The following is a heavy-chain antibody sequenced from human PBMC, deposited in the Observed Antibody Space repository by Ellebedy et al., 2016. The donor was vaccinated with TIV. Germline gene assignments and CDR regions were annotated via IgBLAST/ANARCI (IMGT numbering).Heavy chain of an antibody. J-gene: IGHJ4*02. Sequence: AASVKVSCKASEGTFNSYSITWVRQVPGQGLEWMGGIIPNFGTSNYARVFHGRVTFSADESTRTAYMGLSSLRSEDTAVYYCARGAASKWEVLEYWGQGTLVTVSS. V-gene: IGHV1-69*13. D-gene: IGHD1-26*01. CDR3: ARGAASKWEVLEY. CDR2: IIPNFGTS. CDR1: EGTFNSYS.